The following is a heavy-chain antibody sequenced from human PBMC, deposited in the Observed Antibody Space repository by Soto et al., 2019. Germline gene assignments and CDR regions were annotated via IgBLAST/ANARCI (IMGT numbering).Heavy chain of an antibody. CDR3: AKDRTFGPPLVCFDS. Sequence: GGSLRLSCAASGFTFSSYAMSWVRQAPGKGLAWVSAISGSGGSTYYADSVKGRFTIFRDNSKSTLHLQMNSQRVEDTAVYYCAKDRTFGPPLVCFDSWGQGTLVTVSS. V-gene: IGHV3-23*01. CDR2: ISGSGGST. D-gene: IGHD6-6*01. CDR1: GFTFSSYA. J-gene: IGHJ4*02.